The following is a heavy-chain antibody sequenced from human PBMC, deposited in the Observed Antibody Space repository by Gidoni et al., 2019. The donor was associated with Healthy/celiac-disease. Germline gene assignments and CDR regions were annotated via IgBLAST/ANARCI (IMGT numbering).Heavy chain of an antibody. CDR2: IKQDGSEK. Sequence: EVQLVESGGGLVQPGGSLRLSCAASGFTFSSYWMSWVRQAPGKGLEWVANIKQDGSEKYYVDSVKGRFTITRDNAKNSLYLQMNSLRAEDTAGYYCARDRGGVVVAAMDYWGQGTLVTVSS. V-gene: IGHV3-7*03. J-gene: IGHJ4*02. CDR3: ARDRGGVVVAAMDY. CDR1: GFTFSSYW. D-gene: IGHD2-15*01.